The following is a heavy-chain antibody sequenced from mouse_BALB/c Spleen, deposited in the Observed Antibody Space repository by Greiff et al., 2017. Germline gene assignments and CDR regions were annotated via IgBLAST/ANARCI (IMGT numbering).Heavy chain of an antibody. Sequence: VQLQQSAAELARPGASVKMSCKASGYTFTSYTMHWVKQRPGQGLEWIGYINPSSGYTEYNQKFKDKTTLTADKSSSTAYMQLSSLTSEDSAVYYCAPLLLRSPFAYWGQGTLVTVSA. J-gene: IGHJ3*01. CDR2: INPSSGYT. D-gene: IGHD1-1*01. CDR3: APLLLRSPFAY. V-gene: IGHV1-4*02. CDR1: GYTFTSYT.